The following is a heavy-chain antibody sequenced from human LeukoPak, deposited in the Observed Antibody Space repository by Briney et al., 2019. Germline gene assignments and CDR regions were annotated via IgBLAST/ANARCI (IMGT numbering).Heavy chain of an antibody. J-gene: IGHJ3*02. Sequence: GGSLRLSCAASGFTFSSYSMNWVRQAPGKGLEWVSSISSSSSYIYYADSVKGRFTISRDNAKNSLYLQMNSLRAEDTAVYYCAKYQLLPSGSIGAFDIWGQGTMVTVSS. CDR1: GFTFSSYS. D-gene: IGHD2-2*01. CDR2: ISSSSSYI. V-gene: IGHV3-21*04. CDR3: AKYQLLPSGSIGAFDI.